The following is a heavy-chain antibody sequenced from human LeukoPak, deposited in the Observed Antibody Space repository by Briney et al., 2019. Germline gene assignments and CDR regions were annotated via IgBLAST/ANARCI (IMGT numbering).Heavy chain of an antibody. D-gene: IGHD3-22*01. V-gene: IGHV3-21*01. Sequence: PGGSLRLSCAASGFTFSSCSMNWVRQAPGKGLEWVSSISSSSSYIYYADSVKGRFTISRDNAKNSLYLQMNSLRAEDTALYYCVRDRDSTGYYDYWGQGTLVAVSS. CDR1: GFTFSSCS. J-gene: IGHJ4*02. CDR3: VRDRDSTGYYDY. CDR2: ISSSSSYI.